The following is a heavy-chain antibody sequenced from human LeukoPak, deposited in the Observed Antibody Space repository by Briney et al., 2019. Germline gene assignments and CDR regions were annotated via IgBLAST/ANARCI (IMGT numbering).Heavy chain of an antibody. CDR2: INHSGST. CDR1: GGSFSGYY. D-gene: IGHD3-10*01. J-gene: IGHJ3*02. V-gene: IGHV4-34*01. Sequence: PSETLSLTCAVYGGSFSGYYWSWIRQPPGKGLEWIGEINHSGSTNYNPSLKRRVTISVDTSKNQFSLKLSSVTAADTAVYYCARGTITLYAFDIWGQGTMVTVSS. CDR3: ARGTITLYAFDI.